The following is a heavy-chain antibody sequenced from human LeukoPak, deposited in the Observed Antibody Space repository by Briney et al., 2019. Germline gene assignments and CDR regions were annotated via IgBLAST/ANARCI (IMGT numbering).Heavy chain of an antibody. V-gene: IGHV4-59*01. J-gene: IGHJ4*02. CDR2: IYYTGNT. CDR3: ARDGTSGFDY. CDR1: GGSISTYY. Sequence: KPSETLSLTCTVSGGSISTYYWSWIRQPPGEGLEWIGYIYYTGNTNYNPSLKSRVTISVDPSENQFSLRLGSVTAADTAIYYCARDGTSGFDYWGQGTLVTVSS. D-gene: IGHD1-1*01.